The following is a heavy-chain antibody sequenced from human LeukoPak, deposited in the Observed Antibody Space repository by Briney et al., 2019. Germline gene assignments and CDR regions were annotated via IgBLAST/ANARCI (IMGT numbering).Heavy chain of an antibody. CDR3: ARGDGLSSITTNGMDV. J-gene: IGHJ6*03. CDR1: GYTFISYG. V-gene: IGHV1-18*01. Sequence: WASVKFSCKASGYTFISYGITWVRQAPGQGLEWMGWISAYNGNTNYAQDLQGRVTMTTDTSTTTAYMELRSLRSDDTAVYFCARGDGLSSITTNGMDVWGKGTTVTVSS. D-gene: IGHD4-11*01. CDR2: ISAYNGNT.